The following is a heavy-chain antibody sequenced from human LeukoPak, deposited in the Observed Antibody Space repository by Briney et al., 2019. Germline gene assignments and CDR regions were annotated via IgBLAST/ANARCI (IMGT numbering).Heavy chain of an antibody. CDR1: GFTFSSYS. J-gene: IGHJ4*02. CDR3: ARVRTPGTVHYFDC. CDR2: ISSTSNTI. Sequence: PGGSLRLSCAASGFTFSSYSMNWVRQAPGKGLEWISFISSTSNTIYYADSVKGRFTISRDDAKNSLYLQMNNLRAEDTAVYYCARVRTPGTVHYFDCWGQGTLVTVSS. V-gene: IGHV3-48*04. D-gene: IGHD1-7*01.